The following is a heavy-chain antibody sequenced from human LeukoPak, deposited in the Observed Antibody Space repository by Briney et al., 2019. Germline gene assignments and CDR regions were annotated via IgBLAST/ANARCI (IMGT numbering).Heavy chain of an antibody. CDR2: ISSSGGII. D-gene: IGHD3-10*01. CDR1: GFTFSDYY. CDR3: ARSFGSSGSYVGAYRWFGELLESNYYYYYMDV. J-gene: IGHJ6*03. V-gene: IGHV3-11*01. Sequence: PGGSLRLSCAASGFTFSDYYMSWIRQAPGKGLEWVSYISSSGGIIYYADSVEGRFTISRDNARNSLYLQMNSLRAEDTAVYYCARSFGSSGSYVGAYRWFGELLESNYYYYYMDVWGKGTTVTVSS.